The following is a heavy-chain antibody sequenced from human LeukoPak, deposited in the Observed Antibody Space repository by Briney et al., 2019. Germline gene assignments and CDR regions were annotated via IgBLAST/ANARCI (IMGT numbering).Heavy chain of an antibody. CDR2: VYSSGDT. J-gene: IGHJ4*02. CDR3: ARDKVANDY. D-gene: IGHD5-12*01. Sequence: SETLSLTCAVSGAFISNHHWSWIRQPAGQGLEWIGRVYSSGDTTYNPSLKSRVTISVDKSKRQFSLRLTSVTAADTAFYYCARDKVANDYWGQGTLVSVAS. CDR1: GAFISNHH. V-gene: IGHV4-4*07.